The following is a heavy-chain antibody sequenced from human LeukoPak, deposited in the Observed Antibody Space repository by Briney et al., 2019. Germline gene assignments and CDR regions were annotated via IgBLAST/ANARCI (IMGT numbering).Heavy chain of an antibody. CDR3: ARGLIAVAGTLLVY. V-gene: IGHV3-7*01. J-gene: IGHJ4*02. Sequence: GGSLRLSCAASGFTFSSYWMTWVRQGPGKGLEWVANIKPDGSLIYYVDSVKGRFTISRDNAKNSLYLQMNSLRAEDTAVYYCARGLIAVAGTLLVYWGQGTLVTVSS. CDR2: IKPDGSLI. D-gene: IGHD6-19*01. CDR1: GFTFSSYW.